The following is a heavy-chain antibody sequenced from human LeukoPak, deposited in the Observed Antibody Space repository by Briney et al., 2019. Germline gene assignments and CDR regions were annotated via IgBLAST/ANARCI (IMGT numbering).Heavy chain of an antibody. D-gene: IGHD2-21*02. V-gene: IGHV3-33*01. CDR3: ARARGEVTDRYYYYYGMDV. CDR2: IWYDGSNK. CDR1: GFPFSSYG. J-gene: IGHJ6*02. Sequence: GSLRLSCAASGFPFSSYGMHWVRQAPGKGLEWVAVIWYDGSNKYYADSVKGRFTISRDNSKNTLYLQMDSLRAEDTAVYYCARARGEVTDRYYYYYGMDVWGQGTTVTVSS.